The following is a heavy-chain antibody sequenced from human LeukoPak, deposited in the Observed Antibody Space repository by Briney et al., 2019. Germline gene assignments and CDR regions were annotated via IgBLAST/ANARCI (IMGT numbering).Heavy chain of an antibody. J-gene: IGHJ4*02. CDR1: GGTFSSYA. V-gene: IGHV1-69*05. Sequence: SVKVSCKASGGTFSSYAISWVRQAPGQGLEWMGRIIPIFGTTNYAQKFQGRVTITTDESTSTAYMELSSLRSEDTAVYYCARPGGGYNLPLDYWGQGTLVTVSS. CDR3: ARPGGGYNLPLDY. CDR2: IIPIFGTT. D-gene: IGHD5-24*01.